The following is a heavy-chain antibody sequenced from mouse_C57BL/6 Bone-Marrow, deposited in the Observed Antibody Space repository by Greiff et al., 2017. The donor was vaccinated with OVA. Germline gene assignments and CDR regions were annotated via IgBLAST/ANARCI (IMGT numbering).Heavy chain of an antibody. V-gene: IGHV1-59*01. Sequence: VKLQQPGAELVRPGTSVKLSCKASGYTFTSYWMHWVKQRPGQGLEWIGVIDPSDSYTNYNQKFKGKATLTVDTSSSTAYMQLSSLTSEDSAVYYCAREGAWFAYWGQGTLVTVSA. CDR3: AREGAWFAY. CDR2: IDPSDSYT. CDR1: GYTFTSYW. J-gene: IGHJ3*01.